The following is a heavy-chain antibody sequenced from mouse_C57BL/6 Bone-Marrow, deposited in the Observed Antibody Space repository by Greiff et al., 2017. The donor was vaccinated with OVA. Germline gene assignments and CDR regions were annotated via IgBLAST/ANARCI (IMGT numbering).Heavy chain of an antibody. Sequence: EVQVVESGGDLVKPGGSLKLSCAASGFTFSSYGMSWVRQTPDKRLEWVATISSGGSYTYYPDSVMGRFTITRDNAKNTLYMQMSSLKSEDTAMYYCARPLITTVVARGFAYWGQGTLVTVSA. CDR3: ARPLITTVVARGFAY. CDR1: GFTFSSYG. V-gene: IGHV5-6*01. D-gene: IGHD1-1*01. J-gene: IGHJ3*01. CDR2: ISSGGSYT.